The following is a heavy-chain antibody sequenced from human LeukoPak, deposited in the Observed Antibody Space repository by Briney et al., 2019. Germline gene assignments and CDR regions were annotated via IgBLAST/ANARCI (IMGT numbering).Heavy chain of an antibody. Sequence: GGSPRLSCAASGFTFSSDGMRWDRQAPGKGLEWVAFIRYDGSNKYYADSVKGRFTISRDNSKNTLYLQMNSLRAEDTAVYYCAKGSSGWWVGIGYWGQGTLVTVSS. CDR3: AKGSSGWWVGIGY. CDR2: IRYDGSNK. CDR1: GFTFSSDG. D-gene: IGHD6-19*01. V-gene: IGHV3-30*02. J-gene: IGHJ4*02.